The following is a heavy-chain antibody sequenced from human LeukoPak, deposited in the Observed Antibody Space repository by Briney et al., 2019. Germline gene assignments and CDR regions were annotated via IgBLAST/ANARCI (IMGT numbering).Heavy chain of an antibody. CDR1: GYTFTSYY. D-gene: IGHD4-23*01. CDR3: ARVTGTGGNPYYFDY. CDR2: INPSGGST. Sequence: ASVKVSCKASGYTFTSYYMHWVRQAPGQGLEWMGIINPSGGSTSYAQKFQGRVTMTRDTSTSTVYMELSSLRSEDTAVYYCARVTGTGGNPYYFDYWGQGTLVTASS. J-gene: IGHJ4*02. V-gene: IGHV1-46*01.